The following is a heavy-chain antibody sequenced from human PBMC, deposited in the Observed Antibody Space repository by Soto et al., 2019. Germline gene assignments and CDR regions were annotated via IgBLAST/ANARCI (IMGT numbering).Heavy chain of an antibody. Sequence: PGGAQSLSCQPSGLAFSNFNMNRVGRPPGRGVIGVYSFGSRGTYILYAASVKGRFTVSRDNAENSLYLQMNSLRAEDTAVYYCARGYIVMEVAASELSVHNYDAFDFWGRGTMATVSS. CDR2: FGSRGTYI. J-gene: IGHJ3*01. CDR1: GLAFSNFN. CDR3: ARGYIVMEVAASELSVHNYDAFDF. V-gene: IGHV3-21*01. D-gene: IGHD2-15*01.